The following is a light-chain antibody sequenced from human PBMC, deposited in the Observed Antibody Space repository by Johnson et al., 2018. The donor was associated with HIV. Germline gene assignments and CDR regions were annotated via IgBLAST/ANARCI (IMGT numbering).Light chain of an antibody. CDR1: SSNIGNNY. CDR2: DNN. V-gene: IGLV1-51*01. J-gene: IGLJ1*01. CDR3: GTWDSSLSAYV. Sequence: QAVLTQPPSVSAAPGQRVIISCSGSSSNIGNNYVSWYQQLPGTAPKLLIYDNNKRPSGIPDRFSGCKSGTSANLGITGLQTGDEADYYCGTWDSSLSAYVFGTGTKVTVL.